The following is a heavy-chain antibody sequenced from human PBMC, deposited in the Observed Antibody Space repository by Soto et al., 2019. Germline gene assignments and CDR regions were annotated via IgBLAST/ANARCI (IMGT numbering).Heavy chain of an antibody. CDR2: ISSSSSYI. CDR3: ARDGSSSPRGIDAFDI. J-gene: IGHJ3*02. V-gene: IGHV3-21*01. CDR1: GFTFSSYS. D-gene: IGHD6-6*01. Sequence: EVQLVESEGGLVKPGGSLRLSCAASGFTFSSYSMNWVRQAPGKGLEWVSSISSSSSYIYYADSVKGRFTISRDNAKNSLYLQMNSLRAEDTAVYYCARDGSSSPRGIDAFDIWGQGTMVTVSS.